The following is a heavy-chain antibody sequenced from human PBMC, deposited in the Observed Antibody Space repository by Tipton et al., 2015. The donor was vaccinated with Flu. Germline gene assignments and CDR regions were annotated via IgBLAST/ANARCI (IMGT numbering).Heavy chain of an antibody. CDR1: GDSISSYY. CDR2: IYTSGST. CDR3: ARTPWIDGDYFDS. J-gene: IGHJ4*02. D-gene: IGHD2-2*03. Sequence: TLSLTCTVSGDSISSYYWSWIRQPAGKGLEWIGRIYTSGSTNYNASLKSRVTMSVDTSKNQFSLKLSSVTVADTAVYYCARTPWIDGDYFDSWGQGTQVTVS. V-gene: IGHV4-4*07.